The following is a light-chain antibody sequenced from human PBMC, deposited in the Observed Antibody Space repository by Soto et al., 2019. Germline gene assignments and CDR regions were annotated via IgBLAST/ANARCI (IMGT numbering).Light chain of an antibody. J-gene: IGKJ2*01. CDR1: QSGSSSY. V-gene: IGKV3D-20*01. CDR2: DAS. Sequence: EIVLTQSPATLSLSPGERATLSCGASQSGSSSYLAWYQQKPGLAPRLLIYDASSRATGIPDRFSGSGSGTDFTLTISGLEPEDFAVYYCQQYGSSPYTFGQGTQLEIK. CDR3: QQYGSSPYT.